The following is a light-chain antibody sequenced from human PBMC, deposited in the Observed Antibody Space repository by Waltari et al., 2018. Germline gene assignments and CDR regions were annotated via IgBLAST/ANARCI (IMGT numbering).Light chain of an antibody. V-gene: IGKV1-39*01. CDR2: AAS. CDR1: QSINNY. Sequence: DIQMTQSPSSLSASVGDRVAITFRASQSINNYVNWYQQKPGKAPKLLTYAASTLQSGVPSRFSGGGSGTDFTLTISSLQPEDFATYYCQQSYNNPRAFGQGTKVEIK. CDR3: QQSYNNPRA. J-gene: IGKJ1*01.